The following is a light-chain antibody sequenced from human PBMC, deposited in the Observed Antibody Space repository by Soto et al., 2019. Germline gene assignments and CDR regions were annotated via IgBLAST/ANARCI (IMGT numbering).Light chain of an antibody. CDR3: SAWDDTLNGFV. J-gene: IGLJ1*01. CDR2: YDD. CDR1: SSNIGDNA. Sequence: QSVLTQPPSVAEAPRQRVTISCSGSSSNIGDNAVNWYQQFPGKAPKLLIYYDDLLPSGVSDRFSGSKSGTSAFLAISGLQSDDEADYYCSAWDDTLNGFVFGTGTKLTVL. V-gene: IGLV1-36*01.